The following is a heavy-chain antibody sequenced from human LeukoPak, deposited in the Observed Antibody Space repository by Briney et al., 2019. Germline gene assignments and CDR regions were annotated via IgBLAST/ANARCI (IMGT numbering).Heavy chain of an antibody. V-gene: IGHV3-23*01. CDR1: GITLSNYA. CDR2: ISESGGST. D-gene: IGHD3-10*01. J-gene: IGHJ4*02. Sequence: PGGSLRLSCVVSGITLSNYAMSWVRQAPGKGLEWVSGISESGGSTKYADSEKGRFTISRDNSLNTVYLQMNSLRAEDTAVYFCAKRGIVIRGVLIIGFHKEAYYFDYWGQGILVTVSS. CDR3: AKRGIVIRGVLIIGFHKEAYYFDY.